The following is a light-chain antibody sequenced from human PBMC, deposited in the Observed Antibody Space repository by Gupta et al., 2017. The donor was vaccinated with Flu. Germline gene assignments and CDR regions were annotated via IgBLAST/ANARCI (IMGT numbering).Light chain of an antibody. CDR2: LGS. Sequence: VVTMSPRSLPVTPGEPASISCRSSQSLLHSNGYNYLDWYLQKPGQSPQLLIYLGSNRASGVPDRFSGSGSGTDFTLKISRVEAEDVGVYFCVQALQTPRTFGQGTKVEIK. CDR1: QSLLHSNGYNY. V-gene: IGKV2-28*01. CDR3: VQALQTPRT. J-gene: IGKJ1*01.